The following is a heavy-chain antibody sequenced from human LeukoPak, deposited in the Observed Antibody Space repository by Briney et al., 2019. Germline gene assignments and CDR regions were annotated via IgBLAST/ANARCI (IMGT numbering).Heavy chain of an antibody. J-gene: IGHJ4*02. CDR1: GYSLDSGASY. CDR2: IYYAGNT. V-gene: IGHV4-31*03. Sequence: SETLSLTCTVSGYSLDSGASYWSWLRQHPGKGLEWIGYIYYAGNTYYNPSLKSRVTISVDTSKNQFSLKLNSVTAADTAVYYCARFLSYPAVYFDHWGQGTLVTVSS. D-gene: IGHD3-10*01. CDR3: ARFLSYPAVYFDH.